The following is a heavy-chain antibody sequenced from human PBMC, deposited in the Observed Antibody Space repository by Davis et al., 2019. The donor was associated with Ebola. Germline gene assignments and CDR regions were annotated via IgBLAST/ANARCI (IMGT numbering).Heavy chain of an antibody. V-gene: IGHV4-34*09. J-gene: IGHJ6*02. CDR1: GGSFSGYY. Sequence: MPSETLSLTCAVYGGSFSGYYWSWIRQPPGKGLEWIGEINHSGSTYYNPSLKSRVTISVDTSKNQFSLKLSSVTAADTAVYYCARAGGYCSSTSCYYYYYYGMDVWGQGTTVTVSS. CDR2: INHSGST. D-gene: IGHD2-2*01. CDR3: ARAGGYCSSTSCYYYYYYGMDV.